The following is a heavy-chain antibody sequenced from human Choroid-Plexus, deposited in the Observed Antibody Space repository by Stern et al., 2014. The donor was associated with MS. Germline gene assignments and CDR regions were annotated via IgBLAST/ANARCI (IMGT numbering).Heavy chain of an antibody. V-gene: IGHV3-30*18. CDR1: GFTLGSCA. J-gene: IGHJ5*02. CDR3: AKDRQYLTYFFDH. Sequence: VQLLESGGGMVQPGRPLRLSCVASGFTLGSCAMHWVRQAPGKGLEWVAGVSYDGSNKYYADSVKGRFTISRDNSQNTLYMQMSSLRPEDTAVYYCAKDRQYLTYFFDHWGQGSLVTVSS. D-gene: IGHD2/OR15-2a*01. CDR2: VSYDGSNK.